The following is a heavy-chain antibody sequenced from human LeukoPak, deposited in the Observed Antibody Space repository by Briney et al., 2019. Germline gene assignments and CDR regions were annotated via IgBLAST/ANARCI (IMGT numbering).Heavy chain of an antibody. CDR1: GGSVSSYY. V-gene: IGHV4-4*07. D-gene: IGHD3-10*01. Sequence: SETLSLTCTVSGGSVSSYYWSWIWQPAGKGLEWIGRIYTSGSTNYNPSLKSRVTMSVDTSKNQFSLKLSSVTAADTAVYYCARDLTNYYGSSNWFDPWGQGTLVTVSS. CDR3: ARDLTNYYGSSNWFDP. CDR2: IYTSGST. J-gene: IGHJ5*02.